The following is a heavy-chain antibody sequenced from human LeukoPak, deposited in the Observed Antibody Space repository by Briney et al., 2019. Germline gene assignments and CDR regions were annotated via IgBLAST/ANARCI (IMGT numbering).Heavy chain of an antibody. CDR2: VSNDGSNQ. CDR1: GFTFTYYA. Sequence: PGGSLRLSCAASGFTFTYYAMHWVCQAPGKGLEWVSVVSNDGSNQDYTDSVKGRFIISRDDSKSTVYLQMNSLRVDDTAMYYCARGPDPVVRGPRRAFDLWGQGTMVTVSS. V-gene: IGHV3-30-3*01. D-gene: IGHD3-10*01. J-gene: IGHJ3*01. CDR3: ARGPDPVVRGPRRAFDL.